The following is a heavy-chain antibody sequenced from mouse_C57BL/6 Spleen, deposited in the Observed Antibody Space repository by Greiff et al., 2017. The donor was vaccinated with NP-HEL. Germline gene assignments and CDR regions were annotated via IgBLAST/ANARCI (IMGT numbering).Heavy chain of an antibody. Sequence: VQLQQSGAELARPGASVKLSCKASGYTFTSYGIRWVKQRTGQGLEWIGEIYPRSGNTYYNEKFKGKATLTADKSSSTAYMELRSLTSEDSAVYFCARYYYGSSYCAMDYWGQGTSVTVSS. D-gene: IGHD1-1*01. CDR1: GYTFTSYG. J-gene: IGHJ4*01. CDR2: IYPRSGNT. CDR3: ARYYYGSSYCAMDY. V-gene: IGHV1-81*01.